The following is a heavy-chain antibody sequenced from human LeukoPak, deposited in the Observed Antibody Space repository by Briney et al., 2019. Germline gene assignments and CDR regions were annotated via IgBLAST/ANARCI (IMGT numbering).Heavy chain of an antibody. V-gene: IGHV4-4*07. D-gene: IGHD6-19*01. Sequence: KPSETLSLTCTVSGGSISSYYWSWIRQPAGKGLGLIGRRYTSGSTNYNPSLKSRVTMSVDTSKNQFSLKLSSVTAADTAVYYCARESGEAVAALNWFDPWGQGTLVTVSS. J-gene: IGHJ5*02. CDR2: RYTSGST. CDR1: GGSISSYY. CDR3: ARESGEAVAALNWFDP.